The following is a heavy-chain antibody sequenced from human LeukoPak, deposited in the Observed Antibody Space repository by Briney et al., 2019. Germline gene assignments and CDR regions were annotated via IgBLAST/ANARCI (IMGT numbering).Heavy chain of an antibody. D-gene: IGHD6-6*01. CDR1: GFTFSSYW. V-gene: IGHV3-7*01. J-gene: IGHJ6*03. Sequence: GGSLRLSCSASGFTFSSYWMHWVRQAPGKGLEWVANIKQDGSEKYYVDSVKGRFTISRDNAKNSLYLQMNSLRAEDTAVYYCARGRSSSSGGYYYYYYMDVWGKGTTVTVSS. CDR3: ARGRSSSSGGYYYYYYMDV. CDR2: IKQDGSEK.